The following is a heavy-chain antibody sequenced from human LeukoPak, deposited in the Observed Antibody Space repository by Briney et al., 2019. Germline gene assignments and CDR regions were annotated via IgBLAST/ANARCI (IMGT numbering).Heavy chain of an antibody. CDR1: GLTFSSYS. J-gene: IGHJ3*02. D-gene: IGHD5-18*01. CDR3: ARERRPHSYGLPIDAFDI. Sequence: PGGSLRLSCAASGLTFSSYSMNWVRQAPGKGLEWVSYISSSSSTIYYADSVKGRFTISRDNAKNSLYLQMNSLRAEDTAVYYCARERRPHSYGLPIDAFDIWGQGTMVTVSS. V-gene: IGHV3-48*01. CDR2: ISSSSSTI.